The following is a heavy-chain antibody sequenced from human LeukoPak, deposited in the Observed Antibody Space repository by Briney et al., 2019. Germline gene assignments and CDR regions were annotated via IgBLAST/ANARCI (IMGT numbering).Heavy chain of an antibody. Sequence: VASVKVSCKASGYTFSSYGFSWVRQAPGQGLEWMGWIRADNGNTNYAQKVQGRVTITTDTSTSTAYMQLWGLTSDDTAVYYCARVPARNDFWSGYSGYFDYWGQGTLVTVSS. J-gene: IGHJ4*02. D-gene: IGHD3-3*01. CDR3: ARVPARNDFWSGYSGYFDY. CDR1: GYTFSSYG. V-gene: IGHV1-18*01. CDR2: IRADNGNT.